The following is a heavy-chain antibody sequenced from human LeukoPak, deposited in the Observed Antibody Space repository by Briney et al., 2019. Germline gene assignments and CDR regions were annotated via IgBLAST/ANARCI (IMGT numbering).Heavy chain of an antibody. J-gene: IGHJ4*02. CDR1: GFTFSSYG. CDR2: ISYDGSNK. D-gene: IGHD6-6*01. V-gene: IGHV3-30*03. Sequence: PGGSLRLSCAASGFTFSSYGVHWVRQAPGKGLEWVAVISYDGSNKYYADSVKGRFTISRDNSKNTLYLQMNSLRAEDTAVYYCARDTLIAARRFDYWGQGTLVTVSS. CDR3: ARDTLIAARRFDY.